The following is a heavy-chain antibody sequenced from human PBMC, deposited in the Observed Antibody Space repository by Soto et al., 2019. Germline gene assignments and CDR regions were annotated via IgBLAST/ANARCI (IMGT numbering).Heavy chain of an antibody. CDR2: IWYDGSNK. J-gene: IGHJ3*02. CDR3: ARMEDSGYDYDAFDI. CDR1: GFTFSSYG. Sequence: QVQLVESGGGVVQPGRSLRLSCAASGFTFSSYGMHWVRQAPGKGLEWVAVIWYDGSNKYYADSVKGRFTISRDNSKNPLYLQMNSLRAEDTAVYYCARMEDSGYDYDAFDIWGQGTMVTVSS. V-gene: IGHV3-33*01. D-gene: IGHD5-12*01.